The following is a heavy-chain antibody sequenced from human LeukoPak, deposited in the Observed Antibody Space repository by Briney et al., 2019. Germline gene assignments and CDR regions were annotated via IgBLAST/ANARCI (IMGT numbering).Heavy chain of an antibody. CDR1: EYTFTGYY. D-gene: IGHD3-10*01. V-gene: IGHV1-2*02. CDR3: ARQSGSGSYYNPYYFDY. CDR2: INPNSGGT. J-gene: IGHJ4*02. Sequence: GASVKVSCKASEYTFTGYYMHWVRQAPGQGLEWMGWINPNSGGTNYAQKFQGRVTMTRDTSISTAYLQWSSLKASDTAMYYCARQSGSGSYYNPYYFDYWGQGTLVTVSS.